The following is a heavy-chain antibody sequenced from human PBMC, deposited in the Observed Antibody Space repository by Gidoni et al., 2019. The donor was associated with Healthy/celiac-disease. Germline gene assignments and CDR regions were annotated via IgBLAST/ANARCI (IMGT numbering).Heavy chain of an antibody. D-gene: IGHD2-2*01. V-gene: IGHV4-34*01. J-gene: IGHJ4*02. CDR1: GGSFSGYY. CDR3: ARRGIGYCSSTSCPYYFDY. CDR2: INHSGRT. Sequence: QVQLQQWGAGLLQPSATLSLNCAVYGGSFSGYYCSWIRPPPGKGLEWIGEINHSGRTNYNPSLKSRVTISVDTSKNQFSLKLSSVTAADTAVYYCARRGIGYCSSTSCPYYFDYWGQGTLVTVSS.